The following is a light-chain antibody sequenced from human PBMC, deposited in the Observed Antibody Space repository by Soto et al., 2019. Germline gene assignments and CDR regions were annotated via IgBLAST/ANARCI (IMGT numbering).Light chain of an antibody. Sequence: PGKRATLHLVASQSISNFLAWYQQKPGQPPRLLIYDASKRATDIPDRFSGSGSGTDFTLTISSLQSEDFAVYYCLQSNNWPRTFGQGTKVDIK. CDR2: DAS. CDR3: LQSNNWPRT. V-gene: IGKV3D-15*01. CDR1: QSISNF. J-gene: IGKJ1*01.